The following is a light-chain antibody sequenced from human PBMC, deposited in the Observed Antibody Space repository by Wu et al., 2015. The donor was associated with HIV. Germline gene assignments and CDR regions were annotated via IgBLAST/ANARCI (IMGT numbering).Light chain of an antibody. CDR3: QQYYSYLFT. CDR2: AAS. J-gene: IGKJ3*01. Sequence: DIQLTQSPSFLSASVGDRVIITCRASQGISSYLAWYQQKPGKAPKLLIYAASTLQSGVPSRFSGSGSGTDFTLTISCLQSEDFATYYCQQYYSYLFTFGPGTKVDIK. CDR1: QGISSY. V-gene: IGKV1-9*01.